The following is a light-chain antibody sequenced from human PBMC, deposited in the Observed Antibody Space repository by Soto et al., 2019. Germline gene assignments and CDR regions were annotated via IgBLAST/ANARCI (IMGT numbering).Light chain of an antibody. CDR3: QQHGSSPWA. Sequence: AIQLTQSPSSMSASVGDRVTITCRASQGIRNDRGWYQQKPGKAPKLLIYTESSLQSGVPSRFSGSGSGTDFTLTISRLEPEEFAVYFCQQHGSSPWAFGQGTKVDIK. J-gene: IGKJ1*01. V-gene: IGKV1-6*01. CDR2: TES. CDR1: QGIRND.